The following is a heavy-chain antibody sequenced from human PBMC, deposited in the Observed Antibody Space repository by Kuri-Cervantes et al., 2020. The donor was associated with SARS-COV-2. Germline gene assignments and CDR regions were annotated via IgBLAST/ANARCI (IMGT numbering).Heavy chain of an antibody. CDR3: ARQTYYYDSSGYYDGYYYYMDV. V-gene: IGHV4-39*07. CDR2: IYYSGST. J-gene: IGHJ6*03. Sequence: SETLSLTCTVSGGSISSSSYYWGWIRQPPGKGLEWIGSIYYSGSTYYNPSLKSRVTISVDTSKNQFSLELSSVTAADTAVYYCARQTYYYDSSGYYDGYYYYMDVWGKGTTVTVSS. CDR1: GGSISSSSYY. D-gene: IGHD3-22*01.